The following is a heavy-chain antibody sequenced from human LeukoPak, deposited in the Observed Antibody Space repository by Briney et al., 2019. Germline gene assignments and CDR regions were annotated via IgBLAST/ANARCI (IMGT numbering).Heavy chain of an antibody. D-gene: IGHD3-9*01. CDR3: ASSPKNYDILTGYHPTYFDY. CDR1: GDTFSSYA. Sequence: ASVKVSCKASGDTFSSYAISWVRQAPGQGLEWMGGIIPIFGTANYAQKFQGRVTITADESTSTAYMELSSLRSEDTAVYYCASSPKNYDILTGYHPTYFDYWGQGTLVTVSS. V-gene: IGHV1-69*13. CDR2: IIPIFGTA. J-gene: IGHJ4*02.